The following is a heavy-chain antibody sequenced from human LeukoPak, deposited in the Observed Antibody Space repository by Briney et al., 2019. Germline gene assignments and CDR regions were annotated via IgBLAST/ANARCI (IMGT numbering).Heavy chain of an antibody. V-gene: IGHV3-21*06. CDR1: GFTVSSNY. CDR2: INSADNVE. CDR3: ARDTVNGPFVISLDL. Sequence: GGSLRLSCAASGFTVSSNYMNWVRQAPGKGPEWVAHINSADNVEYYTDSVRGRFTMSRDNAKDLLYLQMNSLRDEDTAVYYCARDTVNGPFVISLDLWGQGVLVTVSS. D-gene: IGHD2-8*01. J-gene: IGHJ5*02.